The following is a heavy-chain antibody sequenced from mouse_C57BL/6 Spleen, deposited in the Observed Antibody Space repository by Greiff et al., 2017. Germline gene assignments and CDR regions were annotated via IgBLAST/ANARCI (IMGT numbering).Heavy chain of an antibody. V-gene: IGHV5-16*01. J-gene: IGHJ2*01. CDR3: ARVRTYYGSLDY. CDR1: GFTFSDYY. Sequence: EVQRVESEGGLVQPGSSMKLSCTASGFTFSDYYMAWVRQVPEKGLEWVANINYDGSSTYYLDSLKSRFIISRDNAKNILYLQMSSLKSEDTATYYCARVRTYYGSLDYWGQGTTLTVSS. CDR2: INYDGSST. D-gene: IGHD1-1*01.